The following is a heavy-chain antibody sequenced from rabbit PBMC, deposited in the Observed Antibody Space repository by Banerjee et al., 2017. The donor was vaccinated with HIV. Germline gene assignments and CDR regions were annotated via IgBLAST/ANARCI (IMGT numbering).Heavy chain of an antibody. CDR2: IDTGRGGRI. V-gene: IGHV1S45*01. J-gene: IGHJ4*01. CDR3: AREYSYDDYGDFNL. D-gene: IGHD2-1*01. Sequence: QEQLEESGGGLVQPGGSLKLSCKASGFDFSSYSMNWVRQAPGKGLEWIACIDTGRGGRIDYANWAKGRFTISKTSSTTVTLQMTSLTAADTATYFCAREYSYDDYGDFNLWGPGTLVTVS. CDR1: GFDFSSYS.